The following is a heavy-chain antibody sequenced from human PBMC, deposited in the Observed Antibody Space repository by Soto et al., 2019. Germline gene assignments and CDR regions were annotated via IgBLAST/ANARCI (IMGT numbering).Heavy chain of an antibody. D-gene: IGHD2-2*01. J-gene: IGHJ6*03. V-gene: IGHV1-8*01. CDR3: ARGLDNCSSTSCYGVYYYYYMDV. Sequence: ASVKVSCKASGYTFTSYDINWVRQATGQGLEWMGWMNPNSGNTGYAQKFQGRVTMTRNTSISTAYMELSSLRSEDTAVYYCARGLDNCSSTSCYGVYYYYYMDVWGKGTTVTVSS. CDR1: GYTFTSYD. CDR2: MNPNSGNT.